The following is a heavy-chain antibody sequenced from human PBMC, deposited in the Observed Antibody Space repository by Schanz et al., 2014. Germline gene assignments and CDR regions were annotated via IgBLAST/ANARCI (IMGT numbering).Heavy chain of an antibody. Sequence: QVQLVQSGGEVKKPGASATVSCKASGYTFNNHGISWVRQAPGQGLEWMGWISVYHGHTNYAEKGHGRVTMTTDTSTSTAYMELRSLISDDTAVYYCVRDAGWAFGDYHDMDVWGQGTSVTVSS. V-gene: IGHV1-18*01. CDR3: VRDAGWAFGDYHDMDV. J-gene: IGHJ6*02. CDR2: ISVYHGHT. D-gene: IGHD3-10*01. CDR1: GYTFNNHG.